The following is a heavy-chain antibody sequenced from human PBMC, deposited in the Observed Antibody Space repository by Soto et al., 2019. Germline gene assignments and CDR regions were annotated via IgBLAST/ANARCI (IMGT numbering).Heavy chain of an antibody. Sequence: EVQLVESGGGLVKPGGSLRLSCAASGFTFSNAWMSWVRQAPGKGLEWFGRIKSKTDGGTTDYAAPVKGRFTISRDDSKNTLYLQMNSLKTEDTAVYYCLTGTVQGYWGQGTLVTVSS. D-gene: IGHD1-20*01. CDR2: IKSKTDGGTT. J-gene: IGHJ4*02. V-gene: IGHV3-15*01. CDR3: LTGTVQGY. CDR1: GFTFSNAW.